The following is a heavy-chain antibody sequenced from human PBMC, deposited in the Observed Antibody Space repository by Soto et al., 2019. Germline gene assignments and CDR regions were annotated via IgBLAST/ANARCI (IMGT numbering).Heavy chain of an antibody. CDR2: ISSSSACT. J-gene: IGHJ4*02. Sequence: GGSLRLSCAASGFTFSTYIMNWVRQAPGKGLEWVSSISSSSACTYYADSVKGRFTISRDNSKNTLYLQMNSLRAEDTAVYYCAKDRAGSILGAYCGGDCYAFDYWGQGTLVTVSS. V-gene: IGHV3-23*01. CDR3: AKDRAGSILGAYCGGDCYAFDY. CDR1: GFTFSTYI. D-gene: IGHD2-21*01.